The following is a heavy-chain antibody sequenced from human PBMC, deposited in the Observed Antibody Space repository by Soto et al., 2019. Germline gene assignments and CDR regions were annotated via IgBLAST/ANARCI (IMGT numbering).Heavy chain of an antibody. V-gene: IGHV4-31*03. CDR2: IYYSGST. CDR1: GGSISSGGYY. CDR3: ARDRCSGGSCYSDY. D-gene: IGHD2-15*01. Sequence: QVQLQESGPGLVKPSQTLSLTCTVSGGSISSGGYYWSWIRQHPGKGLEWIGYIYYSGSTYYNPCLKSRVTISVDTSKNQFSLKLSSVTAADTAVYYCARDRCSGGSCYSDYWGQGTLVTVSS. J-gene: IGHJ4*02.